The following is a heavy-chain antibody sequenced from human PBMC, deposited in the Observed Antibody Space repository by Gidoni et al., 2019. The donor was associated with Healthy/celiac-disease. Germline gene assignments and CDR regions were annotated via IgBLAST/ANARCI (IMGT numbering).Heavy chain of an antibody. V-gene: IGHV1-3*01. CDR1: GYTFTSYA. J-gene: IGHJ4*02. Sequence: QVQLVQSGAEVTKPGASVKVSCTASGYTFTSYAMHWVRQAPGQRLEWMGWINAGNGNTKYSQKFQGRVTITRDTSASTAYMELSSLRSEDTAVYYCARASVGGWIDYWGQGTLVTVSS. CDR3: ARASVGGWIDY. CDR2: INAGNGNT. D-gene: IGHD6-19*01.